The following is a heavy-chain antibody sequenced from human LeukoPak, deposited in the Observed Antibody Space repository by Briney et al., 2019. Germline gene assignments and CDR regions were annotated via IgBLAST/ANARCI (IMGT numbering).Heavy chain of an antibody. CDR2: IYTSGST. CDR1: GGSISSYY. CDR3: ARDSSQNYDFWSGYFDY. V-gene: IGHV4-4*07. Sequence: SETLSLTCTVSGGSISSYYWSRIRQPAGKGLEWIGRIYTSGSTNYNPSLKSRVTMSVDTSKNQFSLKLSSVTAADTAVYYCARDSSQNYDFWSGYFDYWGQGTLVTVSS. D-gene: IGHD3-3*01. J-gene: IGHJ4*02.